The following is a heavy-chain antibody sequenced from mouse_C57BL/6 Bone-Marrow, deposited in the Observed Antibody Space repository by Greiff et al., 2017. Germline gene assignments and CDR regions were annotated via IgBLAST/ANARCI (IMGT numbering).Heavy chain of an antibody. J-gene: IGHJ2*01. CDR1: GFNIKDDY. D-gene: IGHD2-4*01. CDR3: TTVDYDYFDY. V-gene: IGHV14-4*01. CDR2: IDPENGDT. Sequence: EVQRVESGAELVRPGASVKLSCTASGFNIKDDYMHWVKQRPEQGLEWIGWIDPENGDTEYASKFQGKATITADTSSNTAYLQLSSLTSEDTAVYYCTTVDYDYFDYWGQGTTLTVSS.